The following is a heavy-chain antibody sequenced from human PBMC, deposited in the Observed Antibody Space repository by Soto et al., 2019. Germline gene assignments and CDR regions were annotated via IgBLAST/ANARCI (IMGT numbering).Heavy chain of an antibody. Sequence: QVQLVESGGGLVKPGGSLRLSCAVSGFTFSDYYMTWIRQAPGTGLEWVSYISSSTSHTHYADSVKGRFTISRDNAKNSLFLQMNSLRAEDTAVYYCARGRGAAADSFDFWGQGTLVTVSS. J-gene: IGHJ4*02. V-gene: IGHV3-11*05. CDR3: ARGRGAAADSFDF. D-gene: IGHD6-13*01. CDR1: GFTFSDYY. CDR2: ISSSTSHT.